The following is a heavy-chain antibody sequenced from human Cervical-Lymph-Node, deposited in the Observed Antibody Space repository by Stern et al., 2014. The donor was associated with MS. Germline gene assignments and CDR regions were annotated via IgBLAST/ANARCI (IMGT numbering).Heavy chain of an antibody. D-gene: IGHD2-2*01. Sequence: QLVQSGAEVKKPGESLKISCKGSGYNFGDYWIGWVRQKPGKGLEWMGTIFPADSDSRYSPSFEGQVPISADESISTAFLQSSSLKASDTGIYYCARHQPAATFAMDVWGQGTTVIVSS. J-gene: IGHJ6*02. CDR2: IFPADSDS. CDR3: ARHQPAATFAMDV. CDR1: GYNFGDYW. V-gene: IGHV5-51*01.